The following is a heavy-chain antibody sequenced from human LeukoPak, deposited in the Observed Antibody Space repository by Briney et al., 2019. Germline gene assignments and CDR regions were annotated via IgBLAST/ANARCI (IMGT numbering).Heavy chain of an antibody. Sequence: SETLSLTCAVYGGSFSGYYWSWIRQPPGKGLEWIGEINHSGSTNYNPSLKSRVTIPVDTSKSQFSLKLSSVTAADTAVYYCASGIYGSSWDYWGQGTLVTVSS. CDR3: ASGIYGSSWDY. J-gene: IGHJ4*02. D-gene: IGHD6-13*01. CDR2: INHSGST. V-gene: IGHV4-34*01. CDR1: GGSFSGYY.